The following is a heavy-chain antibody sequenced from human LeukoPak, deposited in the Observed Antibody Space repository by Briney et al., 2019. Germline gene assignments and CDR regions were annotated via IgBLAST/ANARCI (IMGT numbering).Heavy chain of an antibody. V-gene: IGHV3-20*04. CDR1: GFTFDDYG. Sequence: GGSLRLSCAASGFTFDDYGMSWVRQAPGKGLEWVSGINWNGGSTGYADSVKGRFTISRDNAKNSLYLQMNSLRAEDTALYYCARSNLYYYDSSVYYYFDYWGQGTLVTVSS. CDR2: INWNGGST. J-gene: IGHJ4*02. D-gene: IGHD3-22*01. CDR3: ARSNLYYYDSSVYYYFDY.